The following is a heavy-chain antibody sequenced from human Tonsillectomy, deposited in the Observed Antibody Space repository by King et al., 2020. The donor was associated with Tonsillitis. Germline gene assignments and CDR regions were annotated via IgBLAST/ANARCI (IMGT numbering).Heavy chain of an antibody. CDR1: GGSFSGYY. CDR2: ISHSGTT. D-gene: IGHD4-17*01. V-gene: IGHV4-34*01. J-gene: IGHJ4*02. CDR3: ARGFAGTTGLSDF. Sequence: VQLPQWGAGLLKPSETLSLTCAVYGGSFSGYYWSWIRQPPGKGLEWIGEISHSGTTNYSPSLENRVTISVDTSKNQFSLKLSSVTAADTAVYYCARGFAGTTGLSDFWGQGTLVTVS.